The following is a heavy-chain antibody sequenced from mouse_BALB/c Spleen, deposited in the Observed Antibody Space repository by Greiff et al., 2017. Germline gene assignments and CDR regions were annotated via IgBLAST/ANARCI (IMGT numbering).Heavy chain of an antibody. V-gene: IGHV2-9*02. CDR1: GFSLTSYG. Sequence: VKLMESGPGLVAPSQSLSITCTVSGFSLTSYGVHWVRQPPGKGLEWLGVIWAGGSTNYNSALMSRLSISKDNSKSQVFLKMNSLQTDDTAMYYCARDRRGYFDVWGAGTTVTVSS. CDR3: ARDRRGYFDV. J-gene: IGHJ1*01. CDR2: IWAGGST.